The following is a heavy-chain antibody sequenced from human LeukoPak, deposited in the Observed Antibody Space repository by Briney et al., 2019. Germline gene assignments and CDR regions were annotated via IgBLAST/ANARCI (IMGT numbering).Heavy chain of an antibody. CDR2: IYYTGST. V-gene: IGHV4-59*01. J-gene: IGHJ4*02. CDR3: ARGHFGYDFDY. CDR1: GGSISTYY. D-gene: IGHD5-12*01. Sequence: SETLSLTCTVSGGSISTYYWTWIRQPPGKGLEWVGYIYYTGSTNYNPSLKSRVTRSVDTSKNQFSLKLGSVTAADTAVYYCARGHFGYDFDYWGQGTLVTVSS.